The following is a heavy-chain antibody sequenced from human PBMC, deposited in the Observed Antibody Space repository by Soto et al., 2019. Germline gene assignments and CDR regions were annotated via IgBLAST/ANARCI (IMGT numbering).Heavy chain of an antibody. D-gene: IGHD6-19*01. V-gene: IGHV3-33*01. CDR2: IWYDGSNK. Sequence: QVQLVESGGGVVQPGRSLRLSCAASGFTFSSYGMHWVRQAPGKGLEWVAVIWYDGSNKYYADSVKGRFTISRDNSKNTLYLQMNSLRAEDTAVYYCARAHQWLVPTFDYWGQGTLVTVSS. J-gene: IGHJ4*02. CDR1: GFTFSSYG. CDR3: ARAHQWLVPTFDY.